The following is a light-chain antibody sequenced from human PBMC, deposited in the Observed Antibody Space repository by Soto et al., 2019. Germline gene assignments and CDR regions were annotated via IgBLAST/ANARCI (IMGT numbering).Light chain of an antibody. CDR3: QQYNSYSRT. V-gene: IGKV1-5*01. CDR1: QSISSW. CDR2: DAS. J-gene: IGKJ1*01. Sequence: DIQMTQSPSTLSASVGDRVTITCRASQSISSWLAWYQQKPGKAPKLLIYDASSLESGVPSRFSGSGSGTEFTLTISSLQPVDFATYYCQQYNSYSRTFVQGTKLDIK.